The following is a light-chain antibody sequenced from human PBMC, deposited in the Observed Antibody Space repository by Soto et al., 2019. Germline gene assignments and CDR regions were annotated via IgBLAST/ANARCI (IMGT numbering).Light chain of an antibody. CDR2: AAS. V-gene: IGKV1-39*01. J-gene: IGKJ1*01. CDR3: QQSYSSPPT. CDR1: QSISSY. Sequence: DIQMTQSPSSLSASGVYRVTITCLASQSISSYLNWYQQKPGKAPKLLIFAASSLQSGVPSRFSGSRSGPDFTLTISSLQPEDFATYYCQQSYSSPPTFGQGTKVDIK.